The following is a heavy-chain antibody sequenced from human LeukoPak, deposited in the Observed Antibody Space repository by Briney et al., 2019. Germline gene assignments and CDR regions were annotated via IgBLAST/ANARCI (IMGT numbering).Heavy chain of an antibody. CDR1: GFTFFSYG. Sequence: GGSLRLSCAASGFTFFSYGMHWVRQAPGKGLEWVAVVSHDGSKIHYGNSVKGRFTISRDNSKSTLYLQMNSLKPEDTAVYYCAKDPYRVVVATGNYLDPWGQGTLVTVSS. J-gene: IGHJ5*02. CDR3: AKDPYRVVVATGNYLDP. V-gene: IGHV3-30*18. D-gene: IGHD2-15*01. CDR2: VSHDGSKI.